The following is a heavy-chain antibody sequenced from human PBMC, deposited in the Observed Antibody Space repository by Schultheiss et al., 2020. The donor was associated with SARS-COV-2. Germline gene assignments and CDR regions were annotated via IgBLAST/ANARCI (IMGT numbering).Heavy chain of an antibody. Sequence: SETLSLTCTVSGGSISSYYWSWIRQSPGKGLEWIGYVHYSGNTNYNPSLKSRVTISLDTSKNQFSLKLSSVTAADTAVYYCARHGNGFHWGQGTLVTVSS. J-gene: IGHJ4*02. CDR3: ARHGNGFH. V-gene: IGHV4-59*08. D-gene: IGHD1-1*01. CDR1: GGSISSYY. CDR2: VHYSGNT.